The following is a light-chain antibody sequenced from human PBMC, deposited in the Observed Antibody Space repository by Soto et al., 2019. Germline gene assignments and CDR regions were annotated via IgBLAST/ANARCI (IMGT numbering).Light chain of an antibody. V-gene: IGKV3-11*01. CDR1: QSVSSY. J-gene: IGKJ3*01. CDR3: QQRSNWPPGVT. CDR2: DTS. Sequence: EIVLTQSPATLSLSPGERATLSCRASQSVSSYLAWYQQKPGQAPRLLIYDTSSRAPGIPARFSGSGSGTDFPLTISSLEPEDFAVYYCQQRSNWPPGVTFGPGTKVDIK.